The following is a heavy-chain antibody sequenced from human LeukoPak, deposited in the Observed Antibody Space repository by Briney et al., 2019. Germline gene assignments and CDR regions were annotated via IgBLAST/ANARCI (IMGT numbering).Heavy chain of an antibody. CDR1: GGSISSSGYF. J-gene: IGHJ4*02. CDR2: ISHSGRT. D-gene: IGHD1-1*01. V-gene: IGHV4-39*01. Sequence: SETLSLTCAVSGGSISSSGYFWAWIRQPPGKGLEWIGSISHSGRTYYNPSLQSRVTISVDTSRNSFSLEVISVTAADTAVFYCARHRCKTTGRFVRYNFDYWGQGALVTVSS. CDR3: ARHRCKTTGRFVRYNFDY.